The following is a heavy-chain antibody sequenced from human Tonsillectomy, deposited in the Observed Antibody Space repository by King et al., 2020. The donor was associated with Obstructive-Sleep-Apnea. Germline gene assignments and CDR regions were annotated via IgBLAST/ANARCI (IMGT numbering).Heavy chain of an antibody. CDR3: ASGPGSAFSSTWYFFDY. J-gene: IGHJ4*02. V-gene: IGHV4-4*07. CDR2: IYIIVST. D-gene: IGHD6-13*01. CDR1: GGSITSYY. Sequence: QLQESGPGLVKPSETLSLTCTVSGGSITSYYWSWVRQPVVKGLEWIGRIYIIVSTNYSPSLKRRVVLSLDTSKNQFSLKLISVTAADTAVYYCASGPGSAFSSTWYFFDYWGQGTLVTVSS.